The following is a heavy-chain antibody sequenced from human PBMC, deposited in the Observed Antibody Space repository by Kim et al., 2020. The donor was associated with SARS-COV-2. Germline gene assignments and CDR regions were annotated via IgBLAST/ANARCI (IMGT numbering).Heavy chain of an antibody. D-gene: IGHD5-12*01. CDR1: GGSISSGGYY. V-gene: IGHV4-31*03. CDR2: IYYSGST. CDR3: ASDGNSGYDRNAFDI. J-gene: IGHJ3*02. Sequence: SETLSLTCTVSGGSISSGGYYWSWIRQHPGKGLEWIGYIYYSGSTYYNPSLKSRVTISVDTSKNQFSLKLSSVTAADTAVYYCASDGNSGYDRNAFDIWGQGTMVTVSS.